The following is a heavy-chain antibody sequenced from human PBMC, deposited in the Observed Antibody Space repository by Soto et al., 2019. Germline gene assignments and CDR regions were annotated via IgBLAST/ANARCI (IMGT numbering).Heavy chain of an antibody. CDR2: ISYDGSNK. D-gene: IGHD3-10*01. CDR1: GFTFSSYG. CDR3: AKVKDYCGSGRTDAFDI. Sequence: QVQLVESGGGVVQPGRSLRLSCAASGFTFSSYGMHWVRQAPGKGLEWVAVISYDGSNKYYADSVKGRFTISRDNSKNTLYLQMNSLRAEDTALYYCAKVKDYCGSGRTDAFDIWGQGTMVTVSS. J-gene: IGHJ3*02. V-gene: IGHV3-30*18.